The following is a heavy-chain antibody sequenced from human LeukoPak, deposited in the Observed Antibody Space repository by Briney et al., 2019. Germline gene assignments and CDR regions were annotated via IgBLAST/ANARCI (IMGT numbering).Heavy chain of an antibody. V-gene: IGHV6-1*01. D-gene: IGHD6-19*01. Sequence: SQTLSLTCGISVDSVSSNSAAWNWIRQSPSRGLEWLGRTYYRSKWYNDYAVSVKSRITINSDTSKNQFSLQLNSVTPEDTAVYYCARCLSSGGLHFDYWGQGTLVTVSS. CDR1: VDSVSSNSAA. CDR2: TYYRSKWYN. CDR3: ARCLSSGGLHFDY. J-gene: IGHJ4*02.